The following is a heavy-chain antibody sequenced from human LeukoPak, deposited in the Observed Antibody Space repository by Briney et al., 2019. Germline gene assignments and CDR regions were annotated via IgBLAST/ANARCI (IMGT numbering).Heavy chain of an antibody. CDR2: IDPSDSYT. D-gene: IGHD6-13*01. CDR1: GYSFISYW. V-gene: IGHV5-10-1*01. J-gene: IGHJ4*02. CDR3: ARGAAAADFDY. Sequence: GESLKISCKGSGYSFISYWISWVRQMPGKGLEWMGRIDPSDSYTNYSPSFQGHVTISADKSISTAYLQWSSLKASDTAMYYRARGAAAADFDYGGQGTLVTVSS.